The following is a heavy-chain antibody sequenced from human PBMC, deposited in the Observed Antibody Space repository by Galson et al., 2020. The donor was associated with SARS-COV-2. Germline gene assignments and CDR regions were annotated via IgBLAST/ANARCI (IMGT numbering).Heavy chain of an antibody. CDR2: IRGKAFGGAT. Sequence: PGGSLRLSCTASGFTFGEYDITWVRQAPGKGLEWVGFIRGKAFGGATQHAASVKGRFTISRDDSKSIAYLQMDSLKIEDTAVYYCTRRLQIDYWGQGTLVTVSS. V-gene: IGHV3-49*04. J-gene: IGHJ4*02. CDR1: GFTFGEYD. CDR3: TRRLQIDY. D-gene: IGHD2-15*01.